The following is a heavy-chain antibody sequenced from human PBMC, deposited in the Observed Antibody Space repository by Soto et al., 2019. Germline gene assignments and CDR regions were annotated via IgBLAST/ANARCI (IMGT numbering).Heavy chain of an antibody. J-gene: IGHJ4*02. Sequence: QVQLQQWGAGLLKPSETLSLTCAVYGGSFSGYYWNWIRQPPGKGLEWIGEINHSGSTNYNSSLKSRVTXTVDTSKNQISLKLSSVTAADTAVYYCARGPNYLGYWGQGTLVTVSS. CDR2: INHSGST. CDR1: GGSFSGYY. V-gene: IGHV4-34*01. D-gene: IGHD1-1*01. CDR3: ARGPNYLGY.